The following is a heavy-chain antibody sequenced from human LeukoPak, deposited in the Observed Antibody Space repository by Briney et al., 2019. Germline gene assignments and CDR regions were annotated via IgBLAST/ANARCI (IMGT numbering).Heavy chain of an antibody. D-gene: IGHD2-21*02. V-gene: IGHV3-23*01. CDR2: ISGSGGST. J-gene: IGHJ4*02. CDR1: GFTFSSYA. CDR3: AKGCGGNCYNSDY. Sequence: GGSLRLSCAASGFTFSSYAMSWVRQAPGKGLEWVSTISGSGGSTYYADPVKGRLTISRDYSKNTLYLQMNSLRADDTAVYYCAKGCGGNCYNSDYWGQGTLVTVSS.